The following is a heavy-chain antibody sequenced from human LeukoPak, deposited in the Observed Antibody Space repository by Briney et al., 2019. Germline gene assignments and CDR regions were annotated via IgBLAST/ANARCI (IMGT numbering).Heavy chain of an antibody. CDR2: FDPEDGET. J-gene: IGHJ4*02. V-gene: IGHV1-24*01. CDR3: AKSLRLRWSFDY. D-gene: IGHD4-23*01. CDR1: GYTLTELS. Sequence: ASVKVSCKVSGYTLTELSMHWVRQAPGKGLEWMGGFDPEDGETIYAQKFQGRVTMTEDTSTDTAYMELSSLRSEDTAVYYCAKSLRLRWSFDYWGQGTLVTVSS.